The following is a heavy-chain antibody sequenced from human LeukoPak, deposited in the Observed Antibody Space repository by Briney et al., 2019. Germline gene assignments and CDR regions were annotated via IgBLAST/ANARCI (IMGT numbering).Heavy chain of an antibody. J-gene: IGHJ4*02. CDR1: GFTFGDYA. CDR2: IRGKAYGGTT. Sequence: AGGSLRLSCTSSGFTFGDYAMSWFRQAPGKGLEWVAFIRGKAYGGTTEYAASVKGRFIITRDDSKSIAYLQMNSLKTEDTAVYYCTKYSGRIDYWGQGTLVTVSS. V-gene: IGHV3-49*03. D-gene: IGHD5-18*01. CDR3: TKYSGRIDY.